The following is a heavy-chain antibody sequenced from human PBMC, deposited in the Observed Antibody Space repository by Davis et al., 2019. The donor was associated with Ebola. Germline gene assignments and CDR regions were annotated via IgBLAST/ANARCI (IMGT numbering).Heavy chain of an antibody. D-gene: IGHD5-12*01. Sequence: SVKVSCKASGGTFSNYAISWVRQAPGQGLEWMGGIIPIFGTANYAQKFQGRVTITVDESTSTAYMELCSLRSEDTAVYYCARDLGMVATKGDYWGQGTLVTVSS. CDR2: IIPIFGTA. CDR1: GGTFSNYA. J-gene: IGHJ4*02. CDR3: ARDLGMVATKGDY. V-gene: IGHV1-69*13.